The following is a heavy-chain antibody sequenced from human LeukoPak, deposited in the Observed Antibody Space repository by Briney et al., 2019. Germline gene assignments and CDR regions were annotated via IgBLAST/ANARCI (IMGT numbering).Heavy chain of an antibody. CDR1: GYTFTGYY. CDR3: ARDRGARFLEWLFYGMDV. J-gene: IGHJ6*02. D-gene: IGHD3-3*01. CDR2: INPNSGGT. Sequence: ASVKVSCKASGYTFTGYYMHWVRQAPGQGLEWMGWINPNSGGTNYAQKFQGRVTMTRDTSISTAYMELSRQRSDDTAVYYCARDRGARFLEWLFYGMDVWGQGTTVTVSS. V-gene: IGHV1-2*02.